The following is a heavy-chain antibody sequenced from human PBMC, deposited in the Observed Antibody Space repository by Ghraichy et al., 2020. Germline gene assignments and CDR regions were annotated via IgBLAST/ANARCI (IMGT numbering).Heavy chain of an antibody. D-gene: IGHD2-21*01. CDR3: ARHGGASFDS. CDR1: NGSIGSGSYH. Sequence: SETLSLTCTVSNGSIGSGSYHWSWIRQHPGKGLEWIGYIHDSGSTFNNPSLKSRLNILVDTSKNQFSLNLNSVTAADTAVYYCARHGGASFDSWGKGTLVTVSS. V-gene: IGHV4-31*03. CDR2: IHDSGST. J-gene: IGHJ4*02.